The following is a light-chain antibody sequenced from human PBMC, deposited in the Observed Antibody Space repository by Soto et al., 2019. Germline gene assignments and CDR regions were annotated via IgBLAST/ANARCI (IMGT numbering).Light chain of an antibody. CDR3: QSYDSDTVI. J-gene: IGLJ2*01. CDR1: SGSIASNY. CDR2: EDN. V-gene: IGLV6-57*01. Sequence: NFMLTQPHSVSESPGQTVTISCTRSSGSIASNYVQWYQQRPGSSPTIVIYEDNQRPSGVPDRFSGSIDSSSSSASLTISGLKSEDEADYYRQSYDSDTVIFGGGTKVTVL.